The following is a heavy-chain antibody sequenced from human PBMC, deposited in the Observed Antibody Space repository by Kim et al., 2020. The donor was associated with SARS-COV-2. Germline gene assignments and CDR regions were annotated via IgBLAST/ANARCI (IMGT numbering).Heavy chain of an antibody. J-gene: IGHJ5*02. CDR1: GGTFSSYA. V-gene: IGHV1-69*13. D-gene: IGHD3-22*01. CDR3: ARGGDSSGYYHNWFDP. CDR2: IIPIFGTA. Sequence: SVKVSCQASGGTFSSYAISWVRQAPGQGLEWMGGIIPIFGTANYAQKFQGRVTITADESTSTAYMELSSLRSEDTAVYYCARGGDSSGYYHNWFDPWGQGTLVTVSS.